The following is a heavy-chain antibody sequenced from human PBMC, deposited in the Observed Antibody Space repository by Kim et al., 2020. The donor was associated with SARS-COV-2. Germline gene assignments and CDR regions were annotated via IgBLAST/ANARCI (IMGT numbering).Heavy chain of an antibody. Sequence: GGSLRLSCAASGFTFSDYYMSWIRQAPGKGLEWVSYISSSSSYTNYADSVKGRFTISRDNAKNSLYLQMNSLRAEDTAVYYCARALRSYGSGSSTYYYYGMDVWGQGTTVTVSS. D-gene: IGHD3-10*01. V-gene: IGHV3-11*06. CDR3: ARALRSYGSGSSTYYYYGMDV. J-gene: IGHJ6*02. CDR1: GFTFSDYY. CDR2: ISSSSSYT.